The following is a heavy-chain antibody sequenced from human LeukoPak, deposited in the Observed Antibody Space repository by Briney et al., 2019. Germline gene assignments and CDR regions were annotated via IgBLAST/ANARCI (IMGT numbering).Heavy chain of an antibody. CDR2: ISSSSSYI. J-gene: IGHJ6*03. D-gene: IGHD3-3*01. Sequence: GGSLRLSCAASGFTFSSYSMNWVRQAPGKGLEWVSSISSSSSYIYYADSVKGRFTISRDNAKNSLYLQMNSLRAEDTAVYYCAKHPYYDFWSGYYPYYYYYMDVWGKGTTVTVSS. CDR1: GFTFSSYS. V-gene: IGHV3-21*04. CDR3: AKHPYYDFWSGYYPYYYYYMDV.